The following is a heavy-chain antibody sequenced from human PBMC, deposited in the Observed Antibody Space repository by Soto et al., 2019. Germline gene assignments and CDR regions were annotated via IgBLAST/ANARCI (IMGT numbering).Heavy chain of an antibody. V-gene: IGHV1-18*01. Sequence: ASVKVSCKASGYTFTSYGISWVRQAPGQGLEWKGWISAYNGNTNYAQKLQCRVTITTDTSTSTAYMELRSLRSDDTAVYYCARDLVYYYDSSGLDYWGQGTLVTVSS. CDR1: GYTFTSYG. CDR2: ISAYNGNT. D-gene: IGHD3-22*01. J-gene: IGHJ4*02. CDR3: ARDLVYYYDSSGLDY.